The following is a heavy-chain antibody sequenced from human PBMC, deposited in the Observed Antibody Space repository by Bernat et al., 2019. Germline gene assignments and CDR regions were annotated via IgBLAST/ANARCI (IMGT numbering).Heavy chain of an antibody. CDR2: IYYSGST. CDR1: GGSISSYY. V-gene: IGHV4-59*08. Sequence: QVQLQESGPGLVKPSETLSLTCTVSGGSISSYYWSWIRQPPGKGLEWIGYIYYSGSTNYNPSLKSRVTISVDTSKNQFSLKLSSVTAADTAVYYCARHGKYSSSSLGYWGQGTLVTVSS. J-gene: IGHJ4*02. CDR3: ARHGKYSSSSLGY. D-gene: IGHD6-6*01.